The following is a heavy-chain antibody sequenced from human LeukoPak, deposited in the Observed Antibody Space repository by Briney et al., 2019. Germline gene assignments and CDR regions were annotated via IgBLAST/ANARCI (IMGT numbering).Heavy chain of an antibody. J-gene: IGHJ4*02. CDR1: GGSFSDYY. CDR3: ARSPARLFDY. CDR2: INHSGST. D-gene: IGHD6-6*01. Sequence: SETLSLTCAVYGGSFSDYYWSWIRQPPGKGLEWIGEINHSGSTNYNPSLKSRVTISVDTSKNQFSLKLSSVTAADTAVYYCARSPARLFDYWGQGTLVTVSS. V-gene: IGHV4-34*01.